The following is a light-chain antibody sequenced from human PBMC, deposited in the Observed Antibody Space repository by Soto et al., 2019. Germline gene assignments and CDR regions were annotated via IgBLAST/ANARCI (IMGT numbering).Light chain of an antibody. CDR1: QRVDRW. CDR2: DAS. Sequence: DIQMTQSPATLSASVGDRVTLTCRASQRVDRWLAWYQQKPGKAPKLLIYDASSLESGVPSRFSGSGCGTEFTLTISSLQPDDFATYYCQQYDTYWTFGQGTNVEIK. CDR3: QQYDTYWT. V-gene: IGKV1-5*01. J-gene: IGKJ1*01.